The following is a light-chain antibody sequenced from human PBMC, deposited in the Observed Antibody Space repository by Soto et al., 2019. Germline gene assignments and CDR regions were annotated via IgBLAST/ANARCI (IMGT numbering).Light chain of an antibody. J-gene: IGKJ1*01. Sequence: DIQMTQSPSSLSASVGDRVTITCRASQNIINYLNWYQQKPGKAPQLLIYETSILHSGVPSRFSGSGSGTDFTLTISSLQPDDFATYYCQQYNSYSFGQGTKVDIK. CDR3: QQYNSYS. V-gene: IGKV1-5*03. CDR2: ETS. CDR1: QNIINY.